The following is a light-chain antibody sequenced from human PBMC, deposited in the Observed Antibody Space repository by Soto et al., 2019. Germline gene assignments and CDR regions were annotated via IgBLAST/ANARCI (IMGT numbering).Light chain of an antibody. J-gene: IGKJ1*01. Sequence: DIQMTQSPSSLSASVGDRVTVTCRASQNINSYLNWYQLRPGKAPKLLIHTASNLQSGVPSRFSGSGSGTDFTLTISSLQPDDFATYYCLQDYNYPLTFGQGTKVDI. CDR3: LQDYNYPLT. CDR1: QNINSY. V-gene: IGKV1-39*01. CDR2: TAS.